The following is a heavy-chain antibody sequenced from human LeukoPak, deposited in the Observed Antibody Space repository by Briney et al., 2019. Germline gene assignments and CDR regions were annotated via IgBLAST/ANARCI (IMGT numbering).Heavy chain of an antibody. CDR2: IYYSGST. Sequence: SETLSLTCTVSGGSISSYYWSWIRQPPGKGLEWIGYIYYSGSTNYNPSLKSRVTISVDTSKNQFSLKLSSVTAADTAVYYCARDGDYIGVAANWFDPWGQGTLVTVSS. D-gene: IGHD4-17*01. CDR1: GGSISSYY. CDR3: ARDGDYIGVAANWFDP. V-gene: IGHV4-59*01. J-gene: IGHJ5*02.